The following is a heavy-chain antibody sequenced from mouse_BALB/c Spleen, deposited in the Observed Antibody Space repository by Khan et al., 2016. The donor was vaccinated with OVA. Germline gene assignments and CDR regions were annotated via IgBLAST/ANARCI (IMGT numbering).Heavy chain of an antibody. J-gene: IGHJ3*01. D-gene: IGHD2-4*01. Sequence: QVQLKQSGPGLVQPSQSLSITCTVSGFSLSNYSVHWVRQSPGKGLEWLGVIWSAGSTDYNAAFISRLTISKDNSRSQVFFKMTSLQPNDTAIYYCARRGYDYGRGALFAYWGQGTLVTVSA. CDR1: GFSLSNYS. V-gene: IGHV2-2*02. CDR2: IWSAGST. CDR3: ARRGYDYGRGALFAY.